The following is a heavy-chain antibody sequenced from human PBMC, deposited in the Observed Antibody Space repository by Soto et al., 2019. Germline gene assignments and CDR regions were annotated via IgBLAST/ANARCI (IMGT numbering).Heavy chain of an antibody. CDR2: ISTSSSYI. CDR1: GFTFSSYS. J-gene: IGHJ4*02. D-gene: IGHD6-19*01. CDR3: ARGGSGRYEDVDY. Sequence: EVQLVESGGGLVKPGGSLRLSCAASGFTFSSYSMNWVRKAPGKGLEWVSSISTSSSYIHYADSVKGRFTISRDNAKNSMYLQMNSLRAEDTAVYYCARGGSGRYEDVDYWGQGTLVTVSS. V-gene: IGHV3-21*01.